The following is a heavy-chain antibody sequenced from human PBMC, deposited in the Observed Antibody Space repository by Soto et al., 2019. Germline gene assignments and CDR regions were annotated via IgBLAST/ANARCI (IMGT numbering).Heavy chain of an antibody. CDR2: IYCSGST. V-gene: IGHV4-38-2*01. J-gene: IGHJ4*02. CDR1: GYSISTRYY. CDR3: ARVAYFDTTGYYYYFDY. D-gene: IGHD3-22*01. Sequence: SETLSLTCAVSGYSISTRYYWGWIRQTPGKGLEWIGSIYCSGSTYYNPSLTSRVTISMDMSKNQFSLKLTSVTAADTAVYYCARVAYFDTTGYYYYFDYWGQGPRSPSPQ.